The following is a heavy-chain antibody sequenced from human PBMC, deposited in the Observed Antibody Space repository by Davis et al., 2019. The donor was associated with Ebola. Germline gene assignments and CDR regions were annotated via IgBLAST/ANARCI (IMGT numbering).Heavy chain of an antibody. CDR2: VNDSGST. Sequence: SETLSLTCAVYGGSFSGYYWSWIRQSPLKGLEWIGEVNDSGSTNYNPSLKSRVTISVDTSKNQFSLKLTSVTAADTATFYCARTTRGSGWFLDYWGQGTLVTVSS. CDR3: ARTTRGSGWFLDY. CDR1: GGSFSGYY. D-gene: IGHD6-19*01. J-gene: IGHJ4*02. V-gene: IGHV4-34*01.